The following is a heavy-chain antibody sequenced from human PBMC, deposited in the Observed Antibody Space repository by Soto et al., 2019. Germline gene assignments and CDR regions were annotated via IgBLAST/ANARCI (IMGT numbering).Heavy chain of an antibody. CDR3: ARDGGFGELKY. CDR2: IIPVLGTT. V-gene: IGHV1-69*18. D-gene: IGHD3-10*01. Sequence: QVQLVQSGAELKKPGSSVKVSCKASGDTFSGYTINWGRQAPGEGLEWMGRIIPVLGTTNDAQRFEGRVTFTADESTNTAYMELRGLLSEDTAVYYCARDGGFGELKYWGPGTLVTVSS. CDR1: GDTFSGYT. J-gene: IGHJ4*02.